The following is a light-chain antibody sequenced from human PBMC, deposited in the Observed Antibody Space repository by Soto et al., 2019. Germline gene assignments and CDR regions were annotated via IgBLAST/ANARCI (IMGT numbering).Light chain of an antibody. CDR1: QSVGSY. V-gene: IGKV3-20*01. CDR3: QQYGSSLWT. Sequence: EIVMTQSPATLSVSPGARATLSCRASQSVGSYLAWYQQKPGQAPRLLIYGASSRATGIPDRFSGSGSGTDFTLTISRLEPEDFAVYYCQQYGSSLWTFGQGTKVDIK. J-gene: IGKJ1*01. CDR2: GAS.